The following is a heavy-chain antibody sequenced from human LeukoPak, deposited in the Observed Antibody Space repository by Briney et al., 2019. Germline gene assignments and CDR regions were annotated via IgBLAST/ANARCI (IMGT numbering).Heavy chain of an antibody. J-gene: IGHJ5*02. Sequence: GRSLRLSCAASGLTFSSYAMHWVRQAPGKGLEWVAVISYDGSNKYYADSVKGRFTISRDNSRDTLYLEMNSPRAEDTSMYYCARDSSEWLLYLKGDNWFDPWGQGTLVTVSS. CDR3: ARDSSEWLLYLKGDNWFDP. D-gene: IGHD3-3*01. CDR2: ISYDGSNK. CDR1: GLTFSSYA. V-gene: IGHV3-30*01.